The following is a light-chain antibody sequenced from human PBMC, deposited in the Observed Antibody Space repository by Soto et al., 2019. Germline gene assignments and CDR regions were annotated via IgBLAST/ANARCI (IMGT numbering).Light chain of an antibody. CDR1: SSDVGNYKY. CDR2: EVS. Sequence: QSALTQPGSVSGSPGQSITISCTGTSSDVGNYKYVSWYQQHPGKAPKLMIYEVSNRPSGVSNRFSGSKSGNTASLTISGLQAEDETDYYCFSYTTSGTYVFGTGTKLTV. CDR3: FSYTTSGTYV. J-gene: IGLJ1*01. V-gene: IGLV2-14*01.